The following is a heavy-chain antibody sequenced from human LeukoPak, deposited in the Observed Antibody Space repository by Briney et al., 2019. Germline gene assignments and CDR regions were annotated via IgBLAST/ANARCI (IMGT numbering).Heavy chain of an antibody. D-gene: IGHD6-19*01. CDR3: ARDGMGAWYGLDY. J-gene: IGHJ4*02. CDR2: ISDTSRYI. Sequence: PGGSLRLSCGASGFTFSSYAMNWVRQAPGKGLEWVSAISDTSRYIYYADSVKGRFTISRDNARSSLYLQINSLRAEDTAVYYCARDGMGAWYGLDYWGQGTLVTVSS. V-gene: IGHV3-21*06. CDR1: GFTFSSYA.